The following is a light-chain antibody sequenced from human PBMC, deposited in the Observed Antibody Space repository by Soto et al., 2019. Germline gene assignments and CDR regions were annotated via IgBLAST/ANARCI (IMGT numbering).Light chain of an antibody. CDR2: KAS. J-gene: IGKJ1*01. Sequence: DIQMTQSPSTLSGSVGDRVTITCRASQTISSWLARYQQKPGKAPKLLIYKASTLKSGVPSRFSGSGSGTEFTLTISSLQHDDFETYSCQHYNSYSEALGQGTKVDIK. V-gene: IGKV1-5*03. CDR1: QTISSW. CDR3: QHYNSYSEA.